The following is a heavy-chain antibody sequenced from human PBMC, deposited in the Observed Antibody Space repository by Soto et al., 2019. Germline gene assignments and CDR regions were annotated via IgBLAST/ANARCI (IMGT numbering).Heavy chain of an antibody. CDR3: ARGLPRGGGNFLDYYGMEG. CDR1: GGSFSGYY. V-gene: IGHV4-34*01. D-gene: IGHD2-21*02. J-gene: IGHJ6*02. Sequence: PSETLSLTCAVYGGSFSGYYWSWIRQPPGKGLEWIGEINHSGSTNYNPSLKSRVTISVDTSKNQFSLKLSSVTAADTAVYYCARGLPRGGGNFLDYYGMEGWGQGTTVTVSS. CDR2: INHSGST.